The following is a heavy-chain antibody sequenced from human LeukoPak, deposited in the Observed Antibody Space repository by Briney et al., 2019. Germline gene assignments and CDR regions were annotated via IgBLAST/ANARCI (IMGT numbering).Heavy chain of an antibody. CDR3: ARLSSSSWYSSDY. D-gene: IGHD6-13*01. V-gene: IGHV4-30-2*01. CDR1: GGSISSGGYY. J-gene: IGHJ4*02. Sequence: SETLSLTCTVSGGSISSGGYYWSWIRQPPGKGLEWIGYIYHSGSTYYNPSLKSRVTISVDRSKNQFSLKLSSVTAADTAVYYCARLSSSSWYSSDYWGQGTLVTVSS. CDR2: IYHSGST.